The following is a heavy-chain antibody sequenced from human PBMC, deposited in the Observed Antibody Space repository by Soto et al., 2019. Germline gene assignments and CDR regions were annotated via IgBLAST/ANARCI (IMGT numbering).Heavy chain of an antibody. CDR2: IYPGDSDT. CDR3: TRDLGGAVRPSYLDY. CDR1: GYSFTSYW. Sequence: PGESLKISCKGSGYSFTSYWIGWVRQMPGKGLEWMGIIYPGDSDTRYSPSFQGQVTISADKSISTAYLPWSSLRAEDTAVYYCTRDLGGAVRPSYLDYWGQGTLVTVSS. J-gene: IGHJ4*02. V-gene: IGHV5-51*01. D-gene: IGHD6-6*01.